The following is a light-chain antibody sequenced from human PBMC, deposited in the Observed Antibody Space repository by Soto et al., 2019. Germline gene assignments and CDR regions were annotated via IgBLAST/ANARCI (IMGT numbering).Light chain of an antibody. V-gene: IGKV2-30*02. CDR3: VQGTHWPWT. CDR1: QSLMHSDGNTY. Sequence: DVVMTQSPLSLPVTLGQPASISCRSSQSLMHSDGNTYLNWFQQRPGQSPRRLIYEVSDRDSGGPDRFSGSGSGTDFTLKISRVEAEDVGVYYCVQGTHWPWTFGQGTEVEIK. CDR2: EVS. J-gene: IGKJ1*01.